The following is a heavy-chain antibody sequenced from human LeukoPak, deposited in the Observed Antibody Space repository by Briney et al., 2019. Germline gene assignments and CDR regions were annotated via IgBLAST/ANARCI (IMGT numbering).Heavy chain of an antibody. CDR3: AKDVPAGYFDS. CDR2: IYSGGST. V-gene: IGHV3-53*05. D-gene: IGHD2-2*01. CDR1: GFTVSSNY. Sequence: GGSLRLSCAASGFTVSSNYMSWVRQAPGKGLEWVSVIYSGGSTYYADSVKGRFTISRDNSKNTLYLQMNSLRAEDTALYYCAKDVPAGYFDSWGQGTLVAVSS. J-gene: IGHJ4*02.